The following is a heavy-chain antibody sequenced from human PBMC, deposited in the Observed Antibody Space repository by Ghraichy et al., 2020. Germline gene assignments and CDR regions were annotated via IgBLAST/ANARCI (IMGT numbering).Heavy chain of an antibody. D-gene: IGHD3-22*01. CDR1: GDSVSSNSAA. J-gene: IGHJ6*02. CDR2: TYYRSKWYN. V-gene: IGHV6-1*01. Sequence: SQTLSLTCAISGDSVSSNSAAWNWIRQSPSRGLEWLGRTYYRSKWYNDYAVSVKSRITINPDTSKNQFSLQLNSVTPEDTAVYYCARSPMIVVVIERYYYYYYGMDVWGQGTTVTVSS. CDR3: ARSPMIVVVIERYYYYYYGMDV.